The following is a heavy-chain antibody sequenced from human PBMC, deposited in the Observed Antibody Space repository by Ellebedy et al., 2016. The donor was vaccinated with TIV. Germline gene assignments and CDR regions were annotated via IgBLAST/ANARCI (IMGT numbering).Heavy chain of an antibody. V-gene: IGHV3-7*03. CDR1: GFTFSNYW. D-gene: IGHD5-12*01. CDR2: IKQDGSEK. J-gene: IGHJ4*02. Sequence: GESLKISCAASGFTFSNYWMKWVRQAPGKGLEWVANIKQDGSEKYYVDSVKGRFTISRDNAKNSRFLQMNSLRVEDTAVYFCARGGYGRPFDCWGQGTLVTVSS. CDR3: ARGGYGRPFDC.